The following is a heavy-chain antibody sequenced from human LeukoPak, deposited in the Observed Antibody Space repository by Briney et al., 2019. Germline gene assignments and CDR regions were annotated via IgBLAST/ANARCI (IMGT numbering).Heavy chain of an antibody. V-gene: IGHV1-2*02. CDR2: INPNSGGT. CDR3: ATAVVPAAIRSYYMDV. CDR1: GYTFTGYY. Sequence: ASVKVSCKASGYTFTGYYMHWVRQAPGQGLEWMGWINPNSGGTNYAQKFQGRVTMTRDTSISTAYMKLSRLRSDDTAVYYCATAVVPAAIRSYYMDVWGKGTTVTVSS. J-gene: IGHJ6*03. D-gene: IGHD2-2*01.